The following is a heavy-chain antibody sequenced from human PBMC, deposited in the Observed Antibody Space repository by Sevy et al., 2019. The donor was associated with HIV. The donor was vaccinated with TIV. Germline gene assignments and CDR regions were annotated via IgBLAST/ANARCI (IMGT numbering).Heavy chain of an antibody. J-gene: IGHJ4*02. CDR1: GFTFSNYE. CDR3: ARDRSSSWINYYFDY. Sequence: GGSLRLSCSASGFTFSNYEMMWVRQAPGKGLEWISYISDSGSTRYHADSVKGRFTISRDNAKNALYLQMSSLRVEDTAVYYCARDRSSSWINYYFDYWGQGTLVTVSS. V-gene: IGHV3-48*03. CDR2: ISDSGSTR. D-gene: IGHD2-2*01.